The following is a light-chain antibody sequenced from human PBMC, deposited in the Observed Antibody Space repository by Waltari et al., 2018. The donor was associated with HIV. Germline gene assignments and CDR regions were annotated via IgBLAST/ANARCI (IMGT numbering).Light chain of an antibody. Sequence: ETLMTQSPATVSASPGEGVTLFCRASQTVGANVAWYKQKLGQAPRLLIFAASTRATAIPDRLHGSGSGTDFTLTINGLQSEDFAVYFCQQYNRWPWTFGQETRVEV. J-gene: IGKJ1*01. CDR3: QQYNRWPWT. CDR1: QTVGAN. CDR2: AAS. V-gene: IGKV3-15*01.